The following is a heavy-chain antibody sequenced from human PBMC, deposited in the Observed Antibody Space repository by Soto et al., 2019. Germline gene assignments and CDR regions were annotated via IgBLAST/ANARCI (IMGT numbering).Heavy chain of an antibody. CDR2: IHSDGST. D-gene: IGHD2-2*01. J-gene: IGHJ2*01. Sequence: GSLRLSCAASGFTVSNNYMSWVRQAPGKGLEWVAFIHSDGSTYYAGSVKGRFTVSRDNSENTLYLQMNSLRAEDTAVYYCARDVGYCSSTSCSNWYCDLWGRGTLVAVAS. CDR1: GFTVSNNY. CDR3: ARDVGYCSSTSCSNWYCDL. V-gene: IGHV3-53*01.